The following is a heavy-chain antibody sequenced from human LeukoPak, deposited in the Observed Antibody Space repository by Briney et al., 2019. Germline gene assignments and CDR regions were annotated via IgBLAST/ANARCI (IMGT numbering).Heavy chain of an antibody. Sequence: SETLSLTCAVYGGSFSGYYWSWIRQPPGKGLEWIGEINHSGSTNYNPSLKSRVTISVDTSKNQFSLKLSSVTAADTAVYYCARGGTVDTAMGNYGMDVWGQGTTVTVSS. CDR2: INHSGST. J-gene: IGHJ6*02. D-gene: IGHD5-18*01. CDR3: ARGGTVDTAMGNYGMDV. CDR1: GGSFSGYY. V-gene: IGHV4-34*01.